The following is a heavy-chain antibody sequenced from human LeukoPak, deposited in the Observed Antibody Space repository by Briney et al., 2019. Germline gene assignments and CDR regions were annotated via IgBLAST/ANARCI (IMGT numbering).Heavy chain of an antibody. CDR1: GGSISARRYN. J-gene: IGHJ6*03. V-gene: IGHV4-39*06. CDR2: IDDSGTT. Sequence: PSETLSVTCSVSGGSISARRYNWGWIRQPPGQGLEWIGNIDDSGTTHYFPSLKSRVTISRDTPNNQFPLKLSSVTAADTAVYYCARGTSYMDVWGKGTTVTVSS. D-gene: IGHD3/OR15-3a*01. CDR3: ARGTSYMDV.